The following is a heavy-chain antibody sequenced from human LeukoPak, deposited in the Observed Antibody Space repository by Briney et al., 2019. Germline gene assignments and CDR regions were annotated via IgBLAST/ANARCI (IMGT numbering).Heavy chain of an antibody. D-gene: IGHD4-17*01. J-gene: IGHJ4*02. CDR1: GYTFTGYY. CDR2: INPNSGGT. CDR3: ARVYGDYGSFDY. Sequence: ASVKVSCKASGYTFTGYYMHWVRQAPGQGLEWMGWINPNSGGTNYAQKIQGWVTMTRDTSISTAYMELSRLRSDDTAVYYCARVYGDYGSFDYWGQGTLVTVSS. V-gene: IGHV1-2*04.